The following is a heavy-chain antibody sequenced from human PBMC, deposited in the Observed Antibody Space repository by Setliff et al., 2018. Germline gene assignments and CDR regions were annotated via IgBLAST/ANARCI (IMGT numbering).Heavy chain of an antibody. J-gene: IGHJ4*02. V-gene: IGHV3-23*01. D-gene: IGHD5-18*01. Sequence: GGSLRLSCAASGFTLNIYTMSWVRQAPRKGLEWVASFIAGDNSTIYADSVKGRFTIFRDISKNTLYLQMNRLRAEDTAVYYCARDNWVDSVMVTEKGEYWGQGTLVTVSS. CDR3: ARDNWVDSVMVTEKGEY. CDR1: GFTLNIYT. CDR2: FIAGDNST.